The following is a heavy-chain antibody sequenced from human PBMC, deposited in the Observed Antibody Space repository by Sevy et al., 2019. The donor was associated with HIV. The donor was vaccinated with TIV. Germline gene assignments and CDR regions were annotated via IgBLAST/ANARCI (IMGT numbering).Heavy chain of an antibody. CDR2: ISAYNGNT. D-gene: IGHD1-7*01. J-gene: IGHJ3*02. CDR3: ARDWNYRDAFDI. V-gene: IGHV1-18*01. CDR1: GYTFTSYG. Sequence: ASLKVSCKASGYTFTSYGISWVRQAPGQGLEWMGWISAYNGNTNYAQKLQGRVTMTADTSTSTAYMELRSLRSDDTAVYYCARDWNYRDAFDIWGQGTMVTVSS.